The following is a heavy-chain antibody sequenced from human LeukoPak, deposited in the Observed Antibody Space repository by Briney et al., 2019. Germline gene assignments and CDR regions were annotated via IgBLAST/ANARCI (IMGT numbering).Heavy chain of an antibody. Sequence: GGSPRLSCAASGFTVSSNYMSWVRQAPGKGLEWVSVIYSGGSTYYADSVKGRFTISRDNSKNTLYLQMNSLRAEDTAVYYCARHQGDGYNRKSRWGQGTLVTVSS. CDR1: GFTVSSNY. V-gene: IGHV3-53*01. CDR2: IYSGGST. J-gene: IGHJ4*02. CDR3: ARHQGDGYNRKSR. D-gene: IGHD5-24*01.